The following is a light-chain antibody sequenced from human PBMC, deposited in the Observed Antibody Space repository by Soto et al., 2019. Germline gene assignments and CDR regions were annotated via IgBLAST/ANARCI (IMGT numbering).Light chain of an antibody. Sequence: DIQMTQSPSTLSASVGDRVTITCRASQSISSWLAWYQQKPGKAPKLLIYDASSLESGVPSRLSGSGSGTEFTLTTSSLQPDDFATYYAQQNNSYLCTFGQGTKVDIX. CDR3: QQNNSYLCT. CDR1: QSISSW. J-gene: IGKJ1*01. CDR2: DAS. V-gene: IGKV1-5*01.